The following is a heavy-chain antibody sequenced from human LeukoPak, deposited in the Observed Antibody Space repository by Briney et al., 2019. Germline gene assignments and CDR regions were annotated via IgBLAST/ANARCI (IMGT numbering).Heavy chain of an antibody. Sequence: GGSLKLSCEASGFTFSGSAMHWVRQASGKGLEWVGRIRSTTDTAYAASVKGRFTISRDNSKSTLYLQMNTLRAEDTAVYYCAKSPYGLGTYAIAGDYWGRGTLVTVSS. V-gene: IGHV3-73*01. CDR2: IRSTTDT. D-gene: IGHD3-10*01. CDR3: AKSPYGLGTYAIAGDY. J-gene: IGHJ4*02. CDR1: GFTFSGSA.